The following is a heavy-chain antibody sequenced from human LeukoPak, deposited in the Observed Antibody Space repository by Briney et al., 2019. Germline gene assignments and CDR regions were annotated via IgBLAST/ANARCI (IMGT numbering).Heavy chain of an antibody. D-gene: IGHD3-10*01. CDR2: IWYDGSNK. CDR1: GFTFSSYG. CDR3: ARHSGPYYSSGSYGLDV. Sequence: PGGSLRLSCAASGFTFSSYGMHWVRRAPGKGLEWVAVIWYDGSNKYYADSVKGRFTISRDNSKNTLYLQMNSLRAEDTAVYYCARHSGPYYSSGSYGLDVWGQGTTVIVSS. V-gene: IGHV3-33*01. J-gene: IGHJ6*02.